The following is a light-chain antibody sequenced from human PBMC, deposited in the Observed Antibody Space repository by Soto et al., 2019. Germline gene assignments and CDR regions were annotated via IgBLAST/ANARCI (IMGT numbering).Light chain of an antibody. J-gene: IGKJ4*01. V-gene: IGKV3-11*01. CDR2: DAS. Sequence: EIVLTPSPATLSLSPGERATLSCRASQSVSDDLAWYQQTPGQAPRLLIYDASNRATGIPARFSGSGSGTDFTLTLSSLVPEDFAVYYCQHRKNWPPSFGRGTKVEIK. CDR1: QSVSDD. CDR3: QHRKNWPPS.